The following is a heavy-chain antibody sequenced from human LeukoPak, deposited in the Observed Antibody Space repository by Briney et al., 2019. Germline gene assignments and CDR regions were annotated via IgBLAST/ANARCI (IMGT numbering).Heavy chain of an antibody. CDR1: GGSISSGGYY. J-gene: IGHJ4*02. Sequence: SQTLSLTCTVSGGSISSGGYYWSWIRQHPGKGLEWIGYIYYSGSTYYNPSLKSRVTISVDTSKNQFSLKLSSATAADTAVYYCAREDLDGGSDFDYWGQGTLVTVSS. V-gene: IGHV4-31*03. D-gene: IGHD2-15*01. CDR2: IYYSGST. CDR3: AREDLDGGSDFDY.